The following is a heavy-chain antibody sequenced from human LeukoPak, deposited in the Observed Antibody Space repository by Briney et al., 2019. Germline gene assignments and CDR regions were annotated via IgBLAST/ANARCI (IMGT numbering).Heavy chain of an antibody. Sequence: PGGSLRLSCVASGFTFMAYGMMWVRQAPGKGLEWVSTIHPSGVNTHHADSVKDRFTISRDNSKNTLYLQMNSLRAEDTAVYYCAKEANCDFWSGYQDYWGQGTLVTVSS. CDR2: IHPSGVNT. CDR3: AKEANCDFWSGYQDY. CDR1: GFTFMAYG. J-gene: IGHJ4*02. D-gene: IGHD3-3*01. V-gene: IGHV3-23*01.